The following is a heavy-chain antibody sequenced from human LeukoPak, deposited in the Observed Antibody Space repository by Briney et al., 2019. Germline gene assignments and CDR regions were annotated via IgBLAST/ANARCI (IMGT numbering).Heavy chain of an antibody. CDR2: IYYSGST. CDR1: GGSISSYY. J-gene: IGHJ2*01. V-gene: IGHV4-59*01. Sequence: PSETLSLTCTVSGGSISSYYWSWIRQPPGQGLEWNGYIYYSGSTNYNPSLKSRVTISVDTSKNQFSLKLSSVTAADTAVYYCARGADSSGYYSSWYFDLWGRGTLVTVSS. CDR3: ARGADSSGYYSSWYFDL. D-gene: IGHD3-22*01.